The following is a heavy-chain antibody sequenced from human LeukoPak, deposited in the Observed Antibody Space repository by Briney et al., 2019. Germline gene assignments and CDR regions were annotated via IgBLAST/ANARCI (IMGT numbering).Heavy chain of an antibody. CDR3: ARYSSWYVDY. J-gene: IGHJ4*02. V-gene: IGHV4-61*02. CDR1: GGSISSGSYY. Sequence: SETLSLTCTVSGGSISSGSYYWSWIRQPAGKGLEWIGRIYTSGSTNYNPSLKSRVTISVDTSKNQFSLKLSSVTAADTAVYYCARYSSWYVDYWGQGTLVTVSS. D-gene: IGHD6-13*01. CDR2: IYTSGST.